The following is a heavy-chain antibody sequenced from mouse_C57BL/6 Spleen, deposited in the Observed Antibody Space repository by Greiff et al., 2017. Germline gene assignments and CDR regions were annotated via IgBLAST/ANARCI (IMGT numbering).Heavy chain of an antibody. CDR3: ARDPTVVPYYAMDY. Sequence: EVKLVESGGGLVKPGGSLKLSCAASGFTFSSYAMSWVRQTPEKRLEWVATISDGGSYTYYPDNVKGRFTISRDNAKNNLYLQMSHLKSGDTAMYYCARDPTVVPYYAMDYWGQGTSVTVSS. CDR1: GFTFSSYA. J-gene: IGHJ4*01. V-gene: IGHV5-4*01. CDR2: ISDGGSYT. D-gene: IGHD1-1*01.